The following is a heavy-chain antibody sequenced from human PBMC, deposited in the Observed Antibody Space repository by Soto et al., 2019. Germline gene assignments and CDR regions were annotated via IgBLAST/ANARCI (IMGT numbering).Heavy chain of an antibody. J-gene: IGHJ5*02. V-gene: IGHV4-31*03. D-gene: IGHD2-8*01. CDR3: ARGHGICMSDKGWFDP. Sequence: TLSLTCTVSGGSISSGGYYWSWIRQPPGKGLEWIGYIYYSGSTYYNPSLKSRVTISGYTYKNQFSLKLSSVTAADTAVYYCARGHGICMSDKGWFDPWGQGTLVTVSS. CDR1: GGSISSGGYY. CDR2: IYYSGST.